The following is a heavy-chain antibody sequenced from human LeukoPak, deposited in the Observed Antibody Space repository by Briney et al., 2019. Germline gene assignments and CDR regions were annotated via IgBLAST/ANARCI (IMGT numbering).Heavy chain of an antibody. CDR1: GFTFSDYF. Sequence: PGGSLRLSCEASGFTFSDYFMSWVRQAPGRGLECISYISRTGDTPRYADSVKGRFTLSRDNAKNSLSLQMDSLRAEDTAVYYCARSSRRRSNFFDYRGPGTVVTVSS. D-gene: IGHD6-6*01. V-gene: IGHV3-11*01. J-gene: IGHJ4*02. CDR3: ARSSRRRSNFFDY. CDR2: ISRTGDTP.